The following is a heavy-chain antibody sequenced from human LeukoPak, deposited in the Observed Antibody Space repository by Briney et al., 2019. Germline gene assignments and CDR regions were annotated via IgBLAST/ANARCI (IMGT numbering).Heavy chain of an antibody. Sequence: PGGSLRLSCTASGFTLGDYAMSWFRQAPGKGLEWVGFIRSKAYGGTAVYAASVKGRFTISRDDSKSIAYLQMNSLKTEDTAVFYCTRGVTPTDGGLDYWGQGTLVTVSS. CDR2: IRSKAYGGTA. CDR1: GFTLGDYA. D-gene: IGHD2-15*01. J-gene: IGHJ4*02. CDR3: TRGVTPTDGGLDY. V-gene: IGHV3-49*03.